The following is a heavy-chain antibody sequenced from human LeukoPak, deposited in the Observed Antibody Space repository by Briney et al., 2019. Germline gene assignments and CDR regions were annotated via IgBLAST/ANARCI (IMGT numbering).Heavy chain of an antibody. V-gene: IGHV3-33*01. CDR1: GFTFSSYG. D-gene: IGHD5-18*01. J-gene: IGHJ4*02. CDR2: IWYDGSNK. CDR3: ARDPYSYGYFDY. Sequence: GGSLRLSCAASGFTFSSYGMHWVRQAPGKGLEWVAVIWYDGSNKYYADSVNGRFTISRDNSKNTLYLQMNSLRAEDTAVYYCARDPYSYGYFDYWGQGTLVTVSS.